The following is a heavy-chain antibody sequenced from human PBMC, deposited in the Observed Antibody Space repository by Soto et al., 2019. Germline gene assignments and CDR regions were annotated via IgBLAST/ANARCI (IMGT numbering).Heavy chain of an antibody. J-gene: IGHJ4*02. CDR2: ISSSSSYI. CDR3: ARHQPGYSYGYGLGY. CDR1: GFTFSSYS. Sequence: EVQLVESGGGLVKPGGSLRLSCAASGFTFSSYSMNWVRQAPGKGLEWVSSISSSSSYIYYADSVKGRFTISRDNAKNSLYLQMTSLRAEDTAVYYCARHQPGYSYGYGLGYWGQGTLVTVSS. V-gene: IGHV3-21*01. D-gene: IGHD5-18*01.